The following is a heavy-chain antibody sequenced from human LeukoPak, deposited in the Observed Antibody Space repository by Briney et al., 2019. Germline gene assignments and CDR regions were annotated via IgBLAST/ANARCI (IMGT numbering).Heavy chain of an antibody. CDR2: IYSGGST. Sequence: PGGSLRLSCAASGFTVSSNYMSWVRQAPGKGLEWVSVIYSGGSTYYADSVKGRFTISRDNSKNTLYLQMNSLRAEDTAVYYCAKTALSPYGSASYYFDYWGQGTLVTVSS. CDR1: GFTVSSNY. V-gene: IGHV3-53*01. D-gene: IGHD3-10*01. CDR3: AKTALSPYGSASYYFDY. J-gene: IGHJ4*02.